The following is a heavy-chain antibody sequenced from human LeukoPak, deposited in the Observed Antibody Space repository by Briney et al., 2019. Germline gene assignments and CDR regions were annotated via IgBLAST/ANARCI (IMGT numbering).Heavy chain of an antibody. CDR2: INPNSGGT. J-gene: IGHJ4*02. D-gene: IGHD4-17*01. CDR3: ARGGADDIYGDFDY. V-gene: IGHV1-2*04. CDR1: GYTFTGYY. Sequence: ASVKVSCKASGYTFTGYYMHWVRQAPGQGLEWMGWINPNSGGTNYAQKFQGWVTMTRDTSISTAYMELSRLRSDGTAVYYCARGGADDIYGDFDYWGQGTLVTVSS.